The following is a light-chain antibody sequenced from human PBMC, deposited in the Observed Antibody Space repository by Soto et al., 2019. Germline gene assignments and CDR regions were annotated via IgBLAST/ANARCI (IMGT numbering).Light chain of an antibody. CDR2: KAS. CDR3: QQYNSCPWT. V-gene: IGKV1-5*03. Sequence: DIQMTQSPSTLSASVGDRVTITCRASQSISSWLAWYQQKPGKAPKLLIYKASSLESGVPSRFSGSGSGTEFTLTISSLQPDAFATYYCQQYNSCPWTFGQGTKVEIK. CDR1: QSISSW. J-gene: IGKJ1*01.